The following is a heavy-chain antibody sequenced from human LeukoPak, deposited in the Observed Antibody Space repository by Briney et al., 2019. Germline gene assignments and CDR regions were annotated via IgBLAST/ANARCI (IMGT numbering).Heavy chain of an antibody. Sequence: SETLSLTCSISGGPISSYYWSWIRQPPGKGLGWIGYIYYSGSTNYNPSLKSRVTISVDTSKNQFSLRLTSVTAADTAVYYCARGGSYYDFWSGYYDYYYYMDVWGKGTTVTVSS. D-gene: IGHD3-3*01. CDR1: GGPISSYY. J-gene: IGHJ6*03. CDR2: IYYSGST. CDR3: ARGGSYYDFWSGYYDYYYYMDV. V-gene: IGHV4-59*01.